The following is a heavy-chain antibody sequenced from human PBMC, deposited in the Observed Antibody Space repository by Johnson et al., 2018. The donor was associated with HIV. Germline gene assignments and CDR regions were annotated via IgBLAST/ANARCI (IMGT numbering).Heavy chain of an antibody. CDR3: ARVGRWSTVVTPYYAFDI. D-gene: IGHD4-23*01. V-gene: IGHV3-48*04. J-gene: IGHJ3*02. Sequence: EVQLVESGGGVVRPGGSLRLSCEASGFTFDEYGMSWVRQAPGKGLEWVSYISSSGSTIYYADSVKGRFTISRDNAKNSLYLQMNSLRAEDTAVYYCARVGRWSTVVTPYYAFDIWGQGTMVTVSS. CDR2: ISSSGSTI. CDR1: GFTFDEYG.